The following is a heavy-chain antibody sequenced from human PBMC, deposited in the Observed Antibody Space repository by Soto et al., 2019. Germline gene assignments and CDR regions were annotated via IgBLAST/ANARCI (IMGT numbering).Heavy chain of an antibody. CDR3: ARGGREITRHLDY. CDR2: ISSSSAYI. D-gene: IGHD3-10*01. J-gene: IGHJ4*02. Sequence: EVQLVESGGDLVKPGGPLRLSCAAAGFTFRSYSMNWVRQAPGKGLEWVSAISSSSAYIFYADSVKGRFTVSRDNAKNALYLQMNSLSADDTAVYYCARGGREITRHLDYWGQGTLVTVSS. CDR1: GFTFRSYS. V-gene: IGHV3-21*01.